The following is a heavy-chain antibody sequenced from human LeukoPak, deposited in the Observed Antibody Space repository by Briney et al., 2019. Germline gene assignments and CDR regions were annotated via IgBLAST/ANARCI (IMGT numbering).Heavy chain of an antibody. CDR3: ARDPGDYGAYYFDY. J-gene: IGHJ4*02. CDR1: GFTFSSYS. CDR2: ISSSSSYI. D-gene: IGHD4-17*01. Sequence: GGSLRLSCAASGFTFSSYSMNWVRQAPGKGLEWVSSISSSSSYIYYADSVKGRFTISRDNAKNPLYLQMNSLRAEDTAVYYCARDPGDYGAYYFDYWGQRTLVTVSS. V-gene: IGHV3-21*01.